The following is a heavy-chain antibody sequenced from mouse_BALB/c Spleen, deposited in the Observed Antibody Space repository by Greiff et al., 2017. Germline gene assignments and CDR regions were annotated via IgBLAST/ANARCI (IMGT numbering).Heavy chain of an antibody. CDR2: INPSNGGT. J-gene: IGHJ2*01. V-gene: IGHV1-53*01. CDR1: GYTFTSYY. Sequence: QVQLQQPGAELVKPGASVKLSCKASGYTFTSYYMYWVKQRPGQGLEWIGGINPSNGGTNFNEKFKSKATLTVDKSSSTAHMELRSLASEDSAVYYCARGGYDYDSLFDYWGQGTTLTVSS. D-gene: IGHD2-4*01. CDR3: ARGGYDYDSLFDY.